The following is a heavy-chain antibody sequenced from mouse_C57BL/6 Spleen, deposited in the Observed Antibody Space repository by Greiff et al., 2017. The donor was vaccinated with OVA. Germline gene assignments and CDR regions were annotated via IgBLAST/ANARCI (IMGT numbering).Heavy chain of an antibody. CDR2: IYPGDGDT. CDR1: GYAFSSSW. D-gene: IGHD1-1*01. V-gene: IGHV1-82*01. Sequence: VQLQQSGPELVKPGASVKISCKASGYAFSSSWMNWVKQRPGKGLEWIGRIYPGDGDTNYNGKFKGKATLTADKSSSTAYMQLSSLTSEDSAVYFCNYGSSYGYWGQGTTLTVSS. CDR3: NYGSSYGY. J-gene: IGHJ2*01.